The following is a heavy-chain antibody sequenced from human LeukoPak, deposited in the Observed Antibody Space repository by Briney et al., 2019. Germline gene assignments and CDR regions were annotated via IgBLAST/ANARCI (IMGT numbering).Heavy chain of an antibody. J-gene: IGHJ4*02. V-gene: IGHV3-21*01. D-gene: IGHD6-19*01. CDR3: ARAPRGIAVAGTLFDY. Sequence: KPGGSLRLSCAASGFTFSSYSMNWVRQAPGKGLEWVSSISSSSSYIYYADSVKGRFTIPRDNAKNSLYLQMNSLRAEDTAVYYCARAPRGIAVAGTLFDYWGQGTLVTVSS. CDR2: ISSSSSYI. CDR1: GFTFSSYS.